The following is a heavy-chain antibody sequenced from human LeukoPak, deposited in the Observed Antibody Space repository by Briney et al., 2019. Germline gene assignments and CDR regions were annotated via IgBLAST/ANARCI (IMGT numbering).Heavy chain of an antibody. V-gene: IGHV1-2*02. CDR2: INPNSGGT. Sequence: GASVKVSCKASGYTFTAYYMHWVRQAPGQGLEWMGWINPNSGGTNYAQKFQGRVTMTRDTSISTAYMELSRLRSDDTAVYYCARDSFRITMIVVVPGYYGMDVWGQGTTVTVSS. CDR1: GYTFTAYY. CDR3: ARDSFRITMIVVVPGYYGMDV. D-gene: IGHD3-22*01. J-gene: IGHJ6*02.